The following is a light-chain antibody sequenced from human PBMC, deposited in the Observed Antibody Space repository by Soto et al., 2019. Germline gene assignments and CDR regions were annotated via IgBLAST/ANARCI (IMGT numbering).Light chain of an antibody. J-gene: IGKJ4*01. Sequence: EVVMTQSPATLSVSPGERTSLSCRASTSVGSNLGWYQQKPGQAPRLLIYRASTRATGIPARFSGSGSGTEFTLTISSLQSEDIAVYYCQQYAKWPLTFGGGTKVEIK. CDR2: RAS. CDR1: TSVGSN. CDR3: QQYAKWPLT. V-gene: IGKV3-15*01.